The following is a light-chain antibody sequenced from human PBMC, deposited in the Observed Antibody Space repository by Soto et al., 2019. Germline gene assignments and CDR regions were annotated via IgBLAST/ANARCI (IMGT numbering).Light chain of an antibody. V-gene: IGKV1-39*01. CDR2: AAS. CDR3: QQSYSTPWT. Sequence: DIQMTQSPSSLSASVGDRVTITCRAGQSISSYLNWYQQKPGKAPKLLIYAASSLQSGVPSRFSGSGSGTDFTLTISSLQPEDFATYYCQQSYSTPWTFGQGTKWIS. J-gene: IGKJ1*01. CDR1: QSISSY.